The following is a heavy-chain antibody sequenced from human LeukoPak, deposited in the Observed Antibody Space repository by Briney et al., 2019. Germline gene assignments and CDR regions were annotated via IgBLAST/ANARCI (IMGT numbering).Heavy chain of an antibody. D-gene: IGHD4-17*01. V-gene: IGHV3-23*01. Sequence: GGSLRLSCVASGFTFSSYAMSWVRQAPGKGLEWVSAISGSGGSTYYADSVKGRFTISRDNSKNTLYLQMNSLRAEDTAVYYCAKDREGPTVTYFDYWGQGTLVTVSS. CDR2: ISGSGGST. CDR1: GFTFSSYA. J-gene: IGHJ4*02. CDR3: AKDREGPTVTYFDY.